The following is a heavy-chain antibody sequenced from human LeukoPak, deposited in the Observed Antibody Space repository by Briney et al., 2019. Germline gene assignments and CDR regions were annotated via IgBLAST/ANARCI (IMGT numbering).Heavy chain of an antibody. D-gene: IGHD5-18*01. CDR1: GGSISSFY. J-gene: IGHJ4*02. V-gene: IGHV4-59*01. CDR3: ARGRYTYAGYYFDY. Sequence: PSETLSLTCTVSGGSISSFYWSWIRQPPGKGLEWIGYLYYSRSPNYNPSLKSRVTISVDTSKNQFSLKLSSVTAADTAFYYCARGRYTYAGYYFDYWGQGTLVTVPS. CDR2: LYYSRSP.